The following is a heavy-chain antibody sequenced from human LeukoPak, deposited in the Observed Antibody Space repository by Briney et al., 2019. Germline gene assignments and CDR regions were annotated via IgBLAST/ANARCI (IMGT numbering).Heavy chain of an antibody. CDR1: GGSISGYY. CDR2: TYYSGSA. J-gene: IGHJ5*02. CDR3: ARHYGSGNNWFDP. D-gene: IGHD3-10*01. V-gene: IGHV4-59*01. Sequence: SETLSLTCTVSGGSISGYYWSWIRQPPGKGLEWIGYTYYSGSANYNPSLKSRVTISVDTSKNQFSLKLSSVSAADTAVYYCARHYGSGNNWFDPWGQGTLVTVSS.